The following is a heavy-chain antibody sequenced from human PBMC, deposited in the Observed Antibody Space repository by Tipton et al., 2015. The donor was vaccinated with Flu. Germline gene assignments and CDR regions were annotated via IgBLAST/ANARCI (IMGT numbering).Heavy chain of an antibody. D-gene: IGHD6-19*01. Sequence: TLSLTCAVYGGSFSGYYWSWIRQPPGKGLEWIGEINHSGSTNYNPSLKGRVTISVDTSKNQFSLKLSSVTAADTAVYYCARGRSESRIAVAGRKGYWGQGTLVTVSS. CDR1: GGSFSGYY. V-gene: IGHV4-34*01. CDR2: INHSGST. CDR3: ARGRSESRIAVAGRKGY. J-gene: IGHJ4*02.